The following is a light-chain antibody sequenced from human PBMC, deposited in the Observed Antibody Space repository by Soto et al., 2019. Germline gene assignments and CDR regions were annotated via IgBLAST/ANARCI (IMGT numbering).Light chain of an antibody. CDR3: QQRSDWPPLT. CDR1: QSVSSN. J-gene: IGKJ3*01. Sequence: EIVLTQSPATLCLSPGERATLSCRASQSVSSNLAWYQQKPGQAPRLLIYDASNRATGIPARFSGSGSGTEFTLTISSLEPEDFAVYYCQQRSDWPPLTFGRGTKVDFK. CDR2: DAS. V-gene: IGKV3-11*01.